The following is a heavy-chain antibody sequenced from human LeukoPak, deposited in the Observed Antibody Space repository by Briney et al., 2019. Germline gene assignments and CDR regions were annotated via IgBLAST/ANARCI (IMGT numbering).Heavy chain of an antibody. D-gene: IGHD6-13*01. V-gene: IGHV1-18*01. J-gene: IGHJ4*02. CDR3: ARLYSSSWYRVDDY. Sequence: GASVKVSCKASGNTFTTYGISWVRQAPGQGLGWMGWISPYNGNTNYAQKLQGRVTLTTDTCTSTAYMELRSLRSDDTAVYYCARLYSSSWYRVDDYWGQGTLVTVSS. CDR1: GNTFTTYG. CDR2: ISPYNGNT.